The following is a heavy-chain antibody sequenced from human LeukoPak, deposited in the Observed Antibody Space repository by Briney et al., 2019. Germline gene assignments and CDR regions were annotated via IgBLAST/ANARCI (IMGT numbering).Heavy chain of an antibody. Sequence: SETLSLTRTVSGASISNSAYYWLWIRQPPGEGLECIGTVHYSGSTFYNPSLKSRVNISVDTSKNQFSLQLSPVTAADTAVYYCARLFFVIDTWGQGTLVTVSS. CDR3: ARLFFVIDT. V-gene: IGHV4-39*01. CDR1: GASISNSAYY. J-gene: IGHJ5*02. CDR2: VHYSGST. D-gene: IGHD3-3*01.